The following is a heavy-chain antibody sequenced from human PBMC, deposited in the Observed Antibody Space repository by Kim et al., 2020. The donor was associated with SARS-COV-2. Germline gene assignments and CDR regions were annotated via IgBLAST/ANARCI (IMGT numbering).Heavy chain of an antibody. CDR1: GYSFTSYW. J-gene: IGHJ6*02. CDR2: IDPSDSYT. V-gene: IGHV5-10-1*01. D-gene: IGHD3-10*01. Sequence: GESLKISCKGSGYSFTSYWISWVRQMPGKGLEWMGRIDPSDSYTNYSPSFQGHVTISADKSISTAYLEWSSLKSSDTAMYYCARLRRRWFGSPIPYGMDVWGQGTTVTVSS. CDR3: ARLRRRWFGSPIPYGMDV.